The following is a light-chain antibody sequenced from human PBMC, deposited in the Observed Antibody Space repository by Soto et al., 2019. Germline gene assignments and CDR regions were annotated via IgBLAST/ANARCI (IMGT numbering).Light chain of an antibody. J-gene: IGKJ1*01. V-gene: IGKV3-15*01. CDR3: QQYNNWPPWT. CDR1: QSVSSN. CDR2: GAS. Sequence: EIVMTQSPATLSVSPGGSATLSCRASQSVSSNLAWYQQKPGQAPRLLIYGASTRATGIPARFSGSGSGTEFTLTISSLQSEDFAVYYCQQYNNWPPWTFGQGTKVEIK.